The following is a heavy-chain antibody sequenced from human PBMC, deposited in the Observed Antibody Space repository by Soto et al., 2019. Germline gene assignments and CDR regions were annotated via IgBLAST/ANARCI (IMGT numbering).Heavy chain of an antibody. J-gene: IGHJ4*02. D-gene: IGHD1-26*01. CDR2: IKEDGSQK. V-gene: IGHV3-7*01. Sequence: EVQLVESGGGLVQPGGSLRLSCAASGFSFSMYWMSWVRQAPGKGLEWVANIKEDGSQKYYVDSVKGRFTISRDNAKNSLYLQMNSLRAEDTAVYYCARHQVGYRVTDYWGQGTPVTVSS. CDR1: GFSFSMYW. CDR3: ARHQVGYRVTDY.